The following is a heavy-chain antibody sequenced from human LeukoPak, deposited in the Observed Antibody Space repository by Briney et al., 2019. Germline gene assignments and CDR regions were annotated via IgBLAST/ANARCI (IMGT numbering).Heavy chain of an antibody. CDR2: IRSKIYGGTP. Sequence: GGSLRLSWTASGFTFGDYAMTWVRQAPGKGLEWVGFIRSKIYGGTPEYAASVKGRFTISRDGSKGIAYLQMNSLKTEDTAVYYCTRDQTPYYWGQGTLVTVSS. V-gene: IGHV3-49*04. CDR1: GFTFGDYA. CDR3: TRDQTPYY. J-gene: IGHJ4*02.